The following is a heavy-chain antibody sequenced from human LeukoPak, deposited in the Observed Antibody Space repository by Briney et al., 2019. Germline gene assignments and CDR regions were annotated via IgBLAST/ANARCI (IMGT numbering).Heavy chain of an antibody. Sequence: SETLSLTCTVSGYSISSGYYWGWIRQPPGKGLEWIASIYYSGSTYYNPSLKSRVTISVDTSKNQFSLKLSSVTAADTAVYYCARGRRYCSGGSCYPSYYYMDVWGKGPRSPSP. CDR2: IYYSGST. D-gene: IGHD2-15*01. CDR3: ARGRRYCSGGSCYPSYYYMDV. J-gene: IGHJ6*03. CDR1: GYSISSGYY. V-gene: IGHV4-38-2*02.